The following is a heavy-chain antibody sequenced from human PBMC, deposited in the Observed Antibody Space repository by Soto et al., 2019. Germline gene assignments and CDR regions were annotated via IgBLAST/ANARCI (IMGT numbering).Heavy chain of an antibody. CDR3: ARLCSSTRCLEL. D-gene: IGHD2-2*01. CDR2: ISGYNGNT. V-gene: IGHV1-18*01. Sequence: QVQLVQSGAEVKKPGASVKVSCKASGYTFTSYGICWVRQAPGQGLEWMRWISGYNGNTNYAQNLQGRVTMTTDTSTSTVYMEVRSLRSDETAVYYCARLCSSTRCLELWGRGTLVIVSS. J-gene: IGHJ2*01. CDR1: GYTFTSYG.